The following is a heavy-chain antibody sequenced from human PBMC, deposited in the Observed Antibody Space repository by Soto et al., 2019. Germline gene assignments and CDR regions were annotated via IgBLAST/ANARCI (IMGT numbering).Heavy chain of an antibody. Sequence: ASVKVSCKASGYTFTGYYVHWVRQAPGQGLEWMGWINPNSGGTNYAQKFQGWVTMTRDTSISTAYMELSRLRSDDTAVYYCARSPRYSSGWYFDYWGQGTLVTVSS. D-gene: IGHD6-19*01. J-gene: IGHJ4*02. CDR2: INPNSGGT. V-gene: IGHV1-2*04. CDR1: GYTFTGYY. CDR3: ARSPRYSSGWYFDY.